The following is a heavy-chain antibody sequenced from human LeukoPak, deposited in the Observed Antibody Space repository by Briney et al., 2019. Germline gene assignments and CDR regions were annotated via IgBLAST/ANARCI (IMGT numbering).Heavy chain of an antibody. Sequence: ASVKVSCKASGYTFTSYGISWVRQAPGHGLEWMGWISAYNGNTNYAQKLQGRVTMTTDTSTSTAYMELRSLRSDDTAVYYCARDTVHYYDSSGYYNWGQGTLVTVSS. J-gene: IGHJ4*02. CDR2: ISAYNGNT. V-gene: IGHV1-18*01. D-gene: IGHD3-22*01. CDR1: GYTFTSYG. CDR3: ARDTVHYYDSSGYYN.